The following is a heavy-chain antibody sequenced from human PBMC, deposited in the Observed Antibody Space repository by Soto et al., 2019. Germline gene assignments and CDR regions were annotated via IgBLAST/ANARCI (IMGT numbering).Heavy chain of an antibody. D-gene: IGHD3-22*01. J-gene: IGHJ3*02. CDR1: GYTFTNYG. V-gene: IGHV1-18*04. CDR3: ASDLSDYVDSSDRPGACDI. CDR2: ISAYNGDT. Sequence: QVQLVQSGAEVKKPGASVKVSCKASGYTFTNYGISWVRQAPGQGLEWMGWISAYNGDTNYAQKLQGRVTMTTDTSTSTAYMELRSLRADDTALYYWASDLSDYVDSSDRPGACDIWGRGTMVTVSS.